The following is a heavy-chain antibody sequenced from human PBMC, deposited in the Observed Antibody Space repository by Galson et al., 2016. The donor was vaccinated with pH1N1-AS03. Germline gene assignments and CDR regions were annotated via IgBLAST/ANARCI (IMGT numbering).Heavy chain of an antibody. CDR2: IDPSDSYT. D-gene: IGHD3-22*01. V-gene: IGHV5-10-1*01. CDR1: GYSFPSYW. Sequence: QSGAEVKKPGESLRISCKGSGYSFPSYWVSWVRQVPGKGLEWMGRIDPSDSYTNYSPSFQGHVTISADKSISTAYLQWSSLKASDTAMYYCARLGGGAESTMIVVVPESSEDYWGQGTLVTVSS. CDR3: ARLGGGAESTMIVVVPESSEDY. J-gene: IGHJ4*02.